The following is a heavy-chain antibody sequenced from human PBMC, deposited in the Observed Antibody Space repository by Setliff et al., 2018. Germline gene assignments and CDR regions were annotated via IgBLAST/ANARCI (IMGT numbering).Heavy chain of an antibody. V-gene: IGHV3-11*04. Sequence: LSLTCTVSGYSISSGYYWGWVRQAPGKGLEWVSYISSSSSTIYYADSVKGRFTISRDNAQKSLYLQMNNLRAEDTAVYYCARDGRWELGVGGFDSWGQGTLVTVSS. D-gene: IGHD1-26*01. CDR3: ARDGRWELGVGGFDS. J-gene: IGHJ4*02. CDR2: ISSSSSTI. CDR1: GYSISSGYY.